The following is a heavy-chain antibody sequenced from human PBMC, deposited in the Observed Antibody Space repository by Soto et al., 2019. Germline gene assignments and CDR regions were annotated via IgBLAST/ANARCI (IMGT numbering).Heavy chain of an antibody. Sequence: GGSLRLSCAASGFTFRNYAMTWARQAPGKGLEWVPSLLRSGSSAYYADSVRGRFTISSDTSANSLYLQMDNLRAEDTAIYYCAKDAISGDGIWLMDSWGQGTVVTVSS. CDR1: GFTFRNYA. D-gene: IGHD4-17*01. CDR3: AKDAISGDGIWLMDS. V-gene: IGHV3-23*01. CDR2: LLRSGSSA. J-gene: IGHJ5*02.